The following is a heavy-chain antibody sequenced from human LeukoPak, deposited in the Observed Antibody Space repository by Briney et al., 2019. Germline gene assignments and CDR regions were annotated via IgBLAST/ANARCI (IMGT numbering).Heavy chain of an antibody. D-gene: IGHD3-16*01. CDR3: ARRLAALGAHHPGGWGWGIDS. CDR1: GFTFSSYS. CDR2: ISSSSSTI. J-gene: IGHJ4*02. V-gene: IGHV3-48*01. Sequence: PGGSLRLSCAASGFTFSSYSMNWVRQAPGKGREWVSYISSSSSTIYYADSVKGRFTISRDNAKNSLYLQMNNLRAEDTAVYYCARRLAALGAHHPGGWGWGIDSWGQGTLVTVSS.